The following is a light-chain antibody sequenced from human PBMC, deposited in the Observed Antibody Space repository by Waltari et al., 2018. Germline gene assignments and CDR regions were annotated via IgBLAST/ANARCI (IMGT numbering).Light chain of an antibody. Sequence: EIVLTQSPGTLSLSPGESVTLSCRASQSIGTFLAWYQQKPGQPPRLLIYGAYIRAAGIPDRVSGSGSGTDFSLTISRLEPEDFAVYYCQHYVRLPVTFGQGTKVQIK. V-gene: IGKV3-20*01. J-gene: IGKJ1*01. CDR1: QSIGTF. CDR2: GAY. CDR3: QHYVRLPVT.